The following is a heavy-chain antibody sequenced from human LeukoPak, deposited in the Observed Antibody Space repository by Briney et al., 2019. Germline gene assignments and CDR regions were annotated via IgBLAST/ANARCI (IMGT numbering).Heavy chain of an antibody. V-gene: IGHV4-59*08. CDR1: GGSISSYY. D-gene: IGHD2-21*02. CDR3: ARLTGGDPWPQRGWFDP. Sequence: SETLSLTCTVSGGSISSYYWSWIRLPPGKGLEWIGCIYYTGATYYNPSLKSRVTISLDTSKNQFSLKLSSVTAADTAVYCCARLTGGDPWPQRGWFDPWGQGTLVTVSS. CDR2: IYYTGAT. J-gene: IGHJ5*02.